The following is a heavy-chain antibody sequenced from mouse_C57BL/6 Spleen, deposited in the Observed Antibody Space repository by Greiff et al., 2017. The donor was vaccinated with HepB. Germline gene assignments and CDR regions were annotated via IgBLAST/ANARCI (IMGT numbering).Heavy chain of an antibody. CDR1: GYNIKDIY. V-gene: IGHV14-3*02. CDR3: RISTINA. D-gene: IGHD5-2*01. J-gene: IGHJ2*01. CDR2: TDPANGNT. Sequence: LVESGAELVKPAASLKLSCTASGYNIKDIYIHWVKQRPEKGLERIRRTDPANGNTKYDPKFQGKATITADTSSNTAYLQLSSLTSDDTAVYYCRISTINAWGQGTTLTVSS.